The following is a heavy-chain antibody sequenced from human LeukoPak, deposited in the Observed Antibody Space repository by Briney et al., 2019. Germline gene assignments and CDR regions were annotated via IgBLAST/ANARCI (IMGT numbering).Heavy chain of an antibody. Sequence: GGSLRLSCATSGFNFGVVAMDWIRQAPGKGLEWVGFIRHREYGGTAEYAASVNGRFAISRDDSKSIVYLQMNDLRTEDAGVYYCARERAGDVDYWGLGTLVTVSS. J-gene: IGHJ4*02. CDR2: IRHREYGGTA. CDR1: GFNFGVVA. V-gene: IGHV3-49*03. CDR3: ARERAGDVDY.